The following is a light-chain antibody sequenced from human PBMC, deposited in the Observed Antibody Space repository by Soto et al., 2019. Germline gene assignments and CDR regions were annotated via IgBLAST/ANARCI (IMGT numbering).Light chain of an antibody. V-gene: IGKV3-20*01. CDR1: QTVTDSY. CDR2: GAS. J-gene: IGKJ1*01. CDR3: QQYGSSPT. Sequence: EIVLTQSPGTLSLSPGERATLSCRASQTVTDSYLAWYQQKPGQAPRILIYGASRRAAGVPDRISGSGSGTDFTLTISRLEPEDVAVYYCQQYGSSPTFGQGTKVELK.